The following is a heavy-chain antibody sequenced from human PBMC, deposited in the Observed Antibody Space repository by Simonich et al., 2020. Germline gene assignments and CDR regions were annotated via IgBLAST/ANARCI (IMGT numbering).Heavy chain of an antibody. D-gene: IGHD1-1*01. CDR2: IYPCDADN. V-gene: IGHV5-51*01. CDR3: ARQLNDFDI. Sequence: EVQLVQYGAEVKKPGESLKISCKGSGYSFTSYWLGWVRPLPGKGLEWRGIIYPCDADNRYTPSFQGQVTISADKSISTAYLQWSSLKASDTAMYYCARQLNDFDIWGQGTMVTVSS. CDR1: GYSFTSYW. J-gene: IGHJ3*02.